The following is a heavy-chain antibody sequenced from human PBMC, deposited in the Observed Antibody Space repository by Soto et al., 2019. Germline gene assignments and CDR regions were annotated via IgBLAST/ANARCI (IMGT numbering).Heavy chain of an antibody. D-gene: IGHD3-22*01. CDR3: ARGRRSYYDSSGYWTLGGG. V-gene: IGHV3-30-3*01. J-gene: IGHJ4*02. CDR2: ISYDGSNK. CDR1: GFTFSSYA. Sequence: GGSLRLSCAASGFTFSSYAMHWVRQAPGKGLEWVAVISYDGSNKYYADSVKGRFTISRDNSKNTLYLQMNSLRAEDTAGYYCARGRRSYYDSSGYWTLGGGWGQGTLVTVSS.